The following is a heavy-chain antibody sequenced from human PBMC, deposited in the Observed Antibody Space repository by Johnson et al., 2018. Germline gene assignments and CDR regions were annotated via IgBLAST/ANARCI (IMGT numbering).Heavy chain of an antibody. CDR3: ARDLPLDV. J-gene: IGHJ6*04. V-gene: IGHV3-64*01. CDR1: GFTFSSYA. Sequence: VQLVESGGGLVQPGGSLRLSCAASGFTFSSYAMHWVRQAPGTGLEYVSAISSNGGSTYYANSVKGRFTISRDNSKNTLYLQMGSLRAEDMAVYYCARDLPLDVWGKGTTVTVSS. CDR2: ISSNGGST.